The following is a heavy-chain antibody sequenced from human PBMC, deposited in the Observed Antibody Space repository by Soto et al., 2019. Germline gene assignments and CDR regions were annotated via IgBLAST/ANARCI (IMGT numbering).Heavy chain of an antibody. CDR1: GYTFSSSY. V-gene: IGHV1-46*01. CDR2: MNPSGDRT. Sequence: QVQLMQSGTEVKEPGASVNLSCKASGYTFSSSYIHWVRQAPGQGLEWMGIMNPSGDRTNYAQNFQGRGTMTRDTATSTVYMELSSLRSEDTAVYYCARGRGYSGDDLQEDGFDIWGQGTMGTVS. CDR3: ARGRGYSGDDLQEDGFDI. D-gene: IGHD5-12*01. J-gene: IGHJ3*02.